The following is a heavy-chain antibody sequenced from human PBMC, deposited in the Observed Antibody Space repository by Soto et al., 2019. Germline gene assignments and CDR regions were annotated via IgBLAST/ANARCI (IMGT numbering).Heavy chain of an antibody. V-gene: IGHV4-31*03. CDR2: IYYTGNT. CDR1: GGSISSGGTGSY. D-gene: IGHD1-1*01. CDR3: ASGHDAYKVRY. J-gene: IGHJ4*02. Sequence: QVQLQESGPGLVKPSQTLSLTCTVSGGSISSGGTGSYWTWIRQLPGKGLEWIGYIYYTGNTYYTPSLTSRPTILIDTSENPFSLKLTSVTAADTAVYFCASGHDAYKVRYWGQGTLVTVSS.